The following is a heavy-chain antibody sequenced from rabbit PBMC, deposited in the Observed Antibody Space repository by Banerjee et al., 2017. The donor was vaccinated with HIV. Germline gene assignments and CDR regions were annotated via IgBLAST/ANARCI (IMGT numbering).Heavy chain of an antibody. CDR2: IYAGSGST. CDR3: ARESGSAGAGYAL. CDR1: GIDFSRSYY. V-gene: IGHV1S40*01. J-gene: IGHJ4*01. D-gene: IGHD6-1*01. Sequence: QSLEESGGGLVKPGGTLTLTCNASGIDFSRSYYMCWVRQAPGKGLEWIACIYAGSGSTVYATWAKGRFTISKTSSTTVTLQMTTLTAADTATYFCARESGSAGAGYALWGQGTLVTVS.